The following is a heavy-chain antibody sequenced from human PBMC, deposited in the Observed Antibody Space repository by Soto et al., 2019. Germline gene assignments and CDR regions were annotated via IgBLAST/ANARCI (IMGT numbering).Heavy chain of an antibody. CDR2: IKQDGSEK. D-gene: IGHD6-13*01. Sequence: EVQVVESGGGLVQPGGSLRLSCVASGFTSSNYWMNWVRQAPGKGLEWVANIKQDGSEKNDADSVKGRFTISRDNAKNSLYLQMNSLRAEDTAVYYCAGSTSSWGVWGKGTTVTVSS. V-gene: IGHV3-7*01. J-gene: IGHJ6*04. CDR3: AGSTSSWGV. CDR1: GFTSSNYW.